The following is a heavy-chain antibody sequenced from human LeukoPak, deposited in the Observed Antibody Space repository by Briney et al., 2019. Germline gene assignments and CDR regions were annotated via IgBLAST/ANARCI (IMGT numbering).Heavy chain of an antibody. J-gene: IGHJ3*02. V-gene: IGHV3-23*01. D-gene: IGHD3-22*01. CDR1: GFTFSSYA. CDR2: ISGSGGST. Sequence: QPGGSLRLSCAASGFTFSSYAKSWVRQAPGKGLEWVSAISGSGGSTYYADSVKGRFTISRDNSKNTLYLQMNSLRAEDTAVYYCAAGGGITMMVVVSDDGFDIWGQGTMVTVSS. CDR3: AAGGGITMMVVVSDDGFDI.